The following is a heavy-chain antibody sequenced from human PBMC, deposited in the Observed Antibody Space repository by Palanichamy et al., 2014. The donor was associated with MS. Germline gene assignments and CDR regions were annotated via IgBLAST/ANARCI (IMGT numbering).Heavy chain of an antibody. Sequence: HLQESGPGLVKPSETPSLTCTVSGGSIGNYYWNWLRQSPGKGLEWIGYGYYVGSTNYNPSLRSRVTISVDSSKNQFSLRLTSVSAADTAIYYCARARQPTYYFDSWGQGSLVTVSS. J-gene: IGHJ4*02. CDR3: ARARQPTYYFDS. V-gene: IGHV4-59*01. CDR2: GYYVGST. CDR1: GGSIGNYY.